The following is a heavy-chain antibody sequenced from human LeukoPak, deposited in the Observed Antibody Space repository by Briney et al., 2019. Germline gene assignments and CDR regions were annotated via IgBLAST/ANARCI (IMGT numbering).Heavy chain of an antibody. D-gene: IGHD2-15*01. J-gene: IGHJ4*02. V-gene: IGHV5-51*01. CDR2: XXXGDSST. CDR3: ARRGYCSDNSCYYYDS. CDR1: GYGFISYW. Sequence: GESLRISCKSSGYGFISYWIGWVRQMPGKGPXXXXXXXXGDSSTRYSPSFQGEVTISVDKSIDTAYLQWSSLKASDTAIYYCARRGYCSDNSCYYYDSWGQGTLVTVSS.